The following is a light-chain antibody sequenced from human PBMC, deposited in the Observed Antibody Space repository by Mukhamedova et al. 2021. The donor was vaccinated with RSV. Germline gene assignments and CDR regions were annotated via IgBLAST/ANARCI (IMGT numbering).Light chain of an antibody. Sequence: GERATLSCRASQSVSSNLAWYQQKPGQAPRLLIYGASTRATGIPARLSGSGSGTEFTLTISSLQSEDFAVYYCQQYNNWPLTFGGG. CDR2: GAS. V-gene: IGKV3-15*01. J-gene: IGKJ4*01. CDR1: QSVSSN. CDR3: QQYNNWPLT.